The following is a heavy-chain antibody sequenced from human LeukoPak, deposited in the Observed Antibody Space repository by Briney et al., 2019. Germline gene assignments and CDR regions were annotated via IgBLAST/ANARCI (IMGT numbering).Heavy chain of an antibody. Sequence: GGSLRLSCEASGFSFSTYNMNWVRQAPGKGLEWISSITSDSRYRYYADSVKGRFTISRDSAKNSLYLQMNSLRVEDTALYYCARRAPSHDFDDWGQGTLVTVSS. CDR3: ARRAPSHDFDD. CDR2: ITSDSRYR. J-gene: IGHJ4*02. V-gene: IGHV3-21*01. CDR1: GFSFSTYN.